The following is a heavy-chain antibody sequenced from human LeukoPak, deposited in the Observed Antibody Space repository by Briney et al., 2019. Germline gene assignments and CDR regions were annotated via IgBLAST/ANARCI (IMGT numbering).Heavy chain of an antibody. CDR2: IKQDGSEK. Sequence: GGSLRLSCAASGFTFSSYWMSWVRQAPGKGLEWVANIKQDGSEKYYVDSVKDRFTISRDNAKNSLYLQMNSLRAEDTAVYYCARDKRGLNDFWSGYYDYFDYWGQGTLVTVSS. CDR1: GFTFSSYW. CDR3: ARDKRGLNDFWSGYYDYFDY. D-gene: IGHD3-3*01. V-gene: IGHV3-7*01. J-gene: IGHJ4*02.